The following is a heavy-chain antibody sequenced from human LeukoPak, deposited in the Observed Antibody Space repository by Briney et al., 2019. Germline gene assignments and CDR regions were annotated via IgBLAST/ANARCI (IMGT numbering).Heavy chain of an antibody. D-gene: IGHD3-22*01. V-gene: IGHV3-21*01. CDR3: ARDDSGYYDDFFDP. CDR1: GFIFSRDW. CDR2: ISTGSSYI. Sequence: KPGGSLRLSCVGAGFIFSRDWMTWVRQDPGEGRECVSSISTGSSYIYYAESEKGRFTLSRDNDKNSLYLQMNSLRGEDTAVYYCARDDSGYYDDFFDPWGQGTLVTVSS. J-gene: IGHJ5*02.